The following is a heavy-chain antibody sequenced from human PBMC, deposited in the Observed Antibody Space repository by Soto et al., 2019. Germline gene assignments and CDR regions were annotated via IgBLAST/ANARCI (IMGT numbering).Heavy chain of an antibody. V-gene: IGHV4-34*01. D-gene: IGHD4-17*01. CDR3: ARAYGGNSGVFAY. J-gene: IGHJ4*02. CDR2: INHSGST. CDR1: GRSFSGYY. Sequence: QVQLQQWGAGLLKPSETLSLTCAVYGRSFSGYYWSWIRQPPGKGLEWIGEINHSGSTNYNPSLKSRVTISVDTSPHQFSLNLSSVTAADTAVYYCARAYGGNSGVFAYWAQGTLVTVSS.